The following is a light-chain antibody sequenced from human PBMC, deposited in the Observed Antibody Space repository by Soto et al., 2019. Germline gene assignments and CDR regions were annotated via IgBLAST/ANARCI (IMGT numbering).Light chain of an antibody. CDR1: QSVSNN. V-gene: IGKV3-15*01. J-gene: IGKJ1*01. CDR3: HQYHNAGST. CDR2: GAS. Sequence: IVMTQSPATLSVFTGGRASLSCRASQSVSNNLAWYQKKPGQAPRLLIYGASTRAAGISVRFSGSGSGTEFTLIISSLQSDDSAVYDCHQYHNAGSTFGQGTKVEI.